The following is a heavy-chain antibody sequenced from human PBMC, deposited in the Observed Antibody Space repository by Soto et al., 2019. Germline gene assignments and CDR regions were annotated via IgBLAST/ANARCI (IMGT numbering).Heavy chain of an antibody. Sequence: QVQLQESGPGLVKPSETLSLTCTVSGGSISSYYWNWIRQPPGKGLEWFGYIYYSGSTNYNPSLKSRVTISVDTSKNQFSLKLSSVTAADTAVYYCARQNGYNFDYWGQGTLVTVSS. D-gene: IGHD5-12*01. J-gene: IGHJ4*02. CDR1: GGSISSYY. CDR2: IYYSGST. V-gene: IGHV4-59*08. CDR3: ARQNGYNFDY.